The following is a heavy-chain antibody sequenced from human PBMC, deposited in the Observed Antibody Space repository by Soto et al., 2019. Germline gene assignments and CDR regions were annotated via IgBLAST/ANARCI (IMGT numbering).Heavy chain of an antibody. D-gene: IGHD3-22*01. CDR2: IWYDGSNK. CDR3: ARDNYSDSSGYFLWYYYYGMDV. V-gene: IGHV3-33*08. J-gene: IGHJ6*02. Sequence: HPGGSLRLSCAASGFTFSSYSMNWVRQAPGKGLEWVAVIWYDGSNKYYADSVKGRFTISRDNSKNTLYLQMNSLRAEDTAVYYCARDNYSDSSGYFLWYYYYGMDVWGQGTTVTVSS. CDR1: GFTFSSYS.